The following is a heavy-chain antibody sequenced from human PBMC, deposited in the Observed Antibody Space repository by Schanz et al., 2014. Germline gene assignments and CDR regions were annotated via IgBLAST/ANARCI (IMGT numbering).Heavy chain of an antibody. CDR3: ARVHIATYHYNSPGAFDI. CDR1: GYIFGSHG. V-gene: IGHV1-18*01. D-gene: IGHD3-10*01. J-gene: IGHJ3*02. CDR2: INAHTGNT. Sequence: QLMQSGSEVRKPGASVKVSCKASGYIFGSHGMTWVRQAPGQGPELMGWINAHTGNTQYAQKFQGRVNMTRDTVTTTLQLELTRLRTDDTAIYYCARVHIATYHYNSPGAFDIWGQGTRXTVSS.